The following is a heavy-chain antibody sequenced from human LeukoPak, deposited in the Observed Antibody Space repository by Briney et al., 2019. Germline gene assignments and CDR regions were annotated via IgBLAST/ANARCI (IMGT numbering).Heavy chain of an antibody. J-gene: IGHJ4*02. CDR2: ISTYNYNT. Sequence: ASVKVSCKTPGYTFTSYGVSWVRQAPGQRLEWMGWISTYNYNTNYPQKFRGRVTMTRDTSTSTVYMELRSLRSEDTAIYYCARQVDTTMALPDYWGQGTLVTVSS. CDR1: GYTFTSYG. V-gene: IGHV1-18*01. D-gene: IGHD5-18*01. CDR3: ARQVDTTMALPDY.